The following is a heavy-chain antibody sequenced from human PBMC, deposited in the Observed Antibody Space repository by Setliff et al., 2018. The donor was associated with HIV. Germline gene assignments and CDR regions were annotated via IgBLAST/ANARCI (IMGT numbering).Heavy chain of an antibody. D-gene: IGHD3-22*01. J-gene: IGHJ3*02. Sequence: ASVKVSCKASGYTFTNFYMHWVRQAPGQGLEWMGIINPGGGNTRYAQRFQGRVSMTRDTSTSTVYMELSSLRSEDTAVYYCARARITMIGDAFDIWGQGTMVTVSS. CDR1: GYTFTNFY. V-gene: IGHV1-46*01. CDR3: ARARITMIGDAFDI. CDR2: INPGGGNT.